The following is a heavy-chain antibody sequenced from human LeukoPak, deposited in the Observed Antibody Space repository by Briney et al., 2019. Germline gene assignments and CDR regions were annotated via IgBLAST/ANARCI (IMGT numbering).Heavy chain of an antibody. V-gene: IGHV3-30*01. CDR2: ISYDGSNK. D-gene: IGHD2-2*01. CDR1: GFTFSSYA. Sequence: PGGSLRLSCAASGFTFSSYAMHWVRQAPGKGLEWVAVISYDGSNKYHADSVKGRFTISRDNSKNTLYLQMNSLRAEDTAVYYCARGARYCSSTSCYGGLFDYWGQGTLVTVSS. CDR3: ARGARYCSSTSCYGGLFDY. J-gene: IGHJ4*02.